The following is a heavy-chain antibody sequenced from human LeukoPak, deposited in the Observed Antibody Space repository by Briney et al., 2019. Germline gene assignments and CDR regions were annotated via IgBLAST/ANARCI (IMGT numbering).Heavy chain of an antibody. CDR1: GGSFSGYY. CDR3: ARLYGYSSGWYGTDYYGMDV. CDR2: IYTSGST. D-gene: IGHD6-19*01. V-gene: IGHV4-59*10. J-gene: IGHJ6*02. Sequence: SETLSLTCAVYGGSFSGYYWSWIRQPAGKGLEWIGRIYTSGSTNYNPSLKSRVTMSVDTSKNQFSLKLSSVTAADTAVYYCARLYGYSSGWYGTDYYGMDVWGQGTTVTVSS.